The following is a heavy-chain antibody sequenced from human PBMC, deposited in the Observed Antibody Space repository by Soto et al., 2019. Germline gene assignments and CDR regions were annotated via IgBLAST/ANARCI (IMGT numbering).Heavy chain of an antibody. J-gene: IGHJ5*02. CDR3: AVTTVTTDWFDP. V-gene: IGHV4-34*01. CDR2: INQSGST. D-gene: IGHD4-17*01. CDR1: GGSFSGYY. Sequence: QVQLQQWGAGLLKPSETLSLTCAVYGGSFSGYYWSWIRQPPGKGLEWIGEINQSGSTNYNPSLKSRVTISVDSSKNQFSLKLSSVTAADTAVYYCAVTTVTTDWFDPWGQGTLVTVSS.